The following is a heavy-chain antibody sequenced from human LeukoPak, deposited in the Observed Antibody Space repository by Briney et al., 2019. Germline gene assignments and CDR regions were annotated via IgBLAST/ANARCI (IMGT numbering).Heavy chain of an antibody. CDR1: GFTFSSYA. CDR3: ARYRSGNSYGGLDY. J-gene: IGHJ4*02. Sequence: GGSLRLSCAAFGFTFSSYAMSWVRQAPGKGLEWVSLVSGSGDTTHYADSVKGRFTISRDNSKNTLFLQINSLRAEDTALYYCARYRSGNSYGGLDYWGQGTLVTVSS. CDR2: VSGSGDTT. V-gene: IGHV3-23*01. D-gene: IGHD5-18*01.